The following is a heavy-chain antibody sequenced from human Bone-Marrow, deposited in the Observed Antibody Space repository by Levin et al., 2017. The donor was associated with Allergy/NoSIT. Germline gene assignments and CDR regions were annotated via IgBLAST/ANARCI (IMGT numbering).Heavy chain of an antibody. CDR2: IIPIYGAP. V-gene: IGHV1-69*05. Sequence: ASVKVSCKASGGSFRNKALIWVRQGPGQGLEWMGGIIPIYGAPDYSEKFQGRVAITTDTSANTAYMDLNSLTSEDTAVYYCVRGSMATSYYNMDVWGQGTTVTVSS. CDR3: VRGSMATSYYNMDV. CDR1: GGSFRNKA. J-gene: IGHJ6*02. D-gene: IGHD5-24*01.